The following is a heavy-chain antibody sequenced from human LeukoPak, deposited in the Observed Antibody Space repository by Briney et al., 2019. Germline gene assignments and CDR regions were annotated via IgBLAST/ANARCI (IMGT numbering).Heavy chain of an antibody. V-gene: IGHV3-53*01. D-gene: IGHD3-9*01. CDR1: GFTVSSSY. J-gene: IGHJ4*02. Sequence: PGGSLRLSCAASGFTVSSSYMSWVRQAPGKGLEWVSVIYSGGSTYYADSVKGRFTISRDNSKNTLYLQMNSLRAEDTAVYYCAGGPYDILTGYYSPHFDYWGQGTLVTVSS. CDR2: IYSGGST. CDR3: AGGPYDILTGYYSPHFDY.